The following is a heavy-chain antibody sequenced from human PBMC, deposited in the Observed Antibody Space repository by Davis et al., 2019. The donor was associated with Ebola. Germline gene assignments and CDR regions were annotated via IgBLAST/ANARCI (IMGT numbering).Heavy chain of an antibody. Sequence: PGGSLRLSCAASGFTFSSYDMHWVRQATGKGLEWVSAIGTAGDTYYPGSVKGRFTISRENAKNSLYLQMNSLRAGDTAVYYCARGEGGGGTVYGMDVWGQGTTVTVSS. CDR2: IGTAGDT. V-gene: IGHV3-13*01. CDR1: GFTFSSYD. CDR3: ARGEGGGGTVYGMDV. J-gene: IGHJ6*02. D-gene: IGHD2-15*01.